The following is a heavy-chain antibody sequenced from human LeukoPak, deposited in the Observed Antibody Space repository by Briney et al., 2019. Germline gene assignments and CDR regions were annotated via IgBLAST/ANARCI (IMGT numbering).Heavy chain of an antibody. CDR1: RGTFSNYA. CDR3: ARAVLYYYDSSGSIPIAFDI. V-gene: IGHV1-69*13. D-gene: IGHD3-22*01. Sequence: ASVKVSCKASRGTFSNYAISWVRQAPGQGLEWMGGIIPIFGTANYAQKFQGRVTITADESTSTAYMELRSLRSDDTAVYYCARAVLYYYDSSGSIPIAFDIWGQGTMVTVSS. J-gene: IGHJ3*02. CDR2: IIPIFGTA.